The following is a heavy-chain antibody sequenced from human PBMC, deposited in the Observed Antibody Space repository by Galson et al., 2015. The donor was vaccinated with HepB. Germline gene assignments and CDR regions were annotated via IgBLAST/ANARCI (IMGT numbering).Heavy chain of an antibody. CDR1: GYSFTGHY. J-gene: IGHJ4*02. CDR2: INPNSGDT. CDR3: VRSPPWITIFGVLMGAHFDF. V-gene: IGHV1-2*04. D-gene: IGHD3-3*01. Sequence: SVKVSCKASGYSFTGHYIHWVRQAPGQGLEWMGWINPNSGDTKYTQKFQGWVTMTRDTSIAAAYLDLRGLKSDDTAVYYCVRSPPWITIFGVLMGAHFDFWGQGTRSPSPQ.